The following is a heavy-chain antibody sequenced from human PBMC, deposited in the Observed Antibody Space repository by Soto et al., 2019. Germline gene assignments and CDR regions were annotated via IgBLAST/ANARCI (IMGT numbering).Heavy chain of an antibody. CDR2: IIPIFGTA. CDR3: ARWALDDFWSGDYYYGMDV. V-gene: IGHV1-69*13. CDR1: GGTFSSYA. Sequence: SVKVSCKASGGTFSSYAISWVRQAPGQGLEWMGGIIPIFGTANYAQKFQGRVTITADESTSTAYMELSSLRSEDTAVYYCARWALDDFWSGDYYYGMDVWGQGTTVTVSS. J-gene: IGHJ6*02. D-gene: IGHD3-3*01.